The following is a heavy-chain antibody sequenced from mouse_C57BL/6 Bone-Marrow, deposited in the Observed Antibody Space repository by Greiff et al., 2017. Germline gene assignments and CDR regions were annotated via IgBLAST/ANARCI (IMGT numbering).Heavy chain of an antibody. Sequence: QVQLQQPGAELVMPGASVKLSCKASGYTFTSYWMHWVKQRPGQGLEWIGDIDPSDSYTNYNQKFKGKSTLTVDKSSSTAYMQLSSLTSEDSAVYYCAREGYDYYAMDYWGQGTSVTVSS. CDR3: AREGYDYYAMDY. J-gene: IGHJ4*01. CDR2: IDPSDSYT. D-gene: IGHD2-14*01. CDR1: GYTFTSYW. V-gene: IGHV1-69*01.